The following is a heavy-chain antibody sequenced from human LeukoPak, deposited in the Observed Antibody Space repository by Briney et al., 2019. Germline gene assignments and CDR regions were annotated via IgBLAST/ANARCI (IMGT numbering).Heavy chain of an antibody. CDR1: DGSISSYY. V-gene: IGHV4-59*01. J-gene: IGHJ3*02. CDR3: ARDSRRDDVFDI. Sequence: PSESLSLTCTVSDGSISSYYWSWIRQPPGKGLEWIGYIYYSGSTNYNPSLKSRVTISEDTSKNQFSLRLSSVTAADTAVYYCARDSRRDDVFDIWGQGTMVTVSS. CDR2: IYYSGST.